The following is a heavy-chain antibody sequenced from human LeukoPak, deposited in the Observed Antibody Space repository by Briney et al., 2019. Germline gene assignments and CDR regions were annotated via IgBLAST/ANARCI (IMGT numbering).Heavy chain of an antibody. J-gene: IGHJ3*01. CDR1: GFTLSTYA. D-gene: IGHD2-2*01. CDR2: ITFDGSNK. Sequence: GACLRLSCSASGFTLSTYAMDWVRPAPRKGLWRGTSITFDGSNKYYADSSKGRFTISRDNPKNTLHLHMNLLTPEATEVFTCSRPHCTRTSCQWDDDFDLGGQGTMVTVP. V-gene: IGHV3-30-3*01. CDR3: SRPHCTRTSCQWDDDFDL.